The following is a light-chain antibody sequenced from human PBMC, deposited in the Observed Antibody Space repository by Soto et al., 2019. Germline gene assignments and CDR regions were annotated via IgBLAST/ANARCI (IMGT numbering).Light chain of an antibody. CDR2: DAS. V-gene: IGKV1-33*01. CDR1: QDIRHY. J-gene: IGKJ4*01. CDR3: QQYDGYPLT. Sequence: DIQMTQSPSSLSASVGDRVTITCQASQDIRHYLNWYQQKPGKAPNLLIYDASKLETGVPSRFTGSGSATDFTFTISSLQPEDVATYYCQQYDGYPLTFGGGTKVEFQ.